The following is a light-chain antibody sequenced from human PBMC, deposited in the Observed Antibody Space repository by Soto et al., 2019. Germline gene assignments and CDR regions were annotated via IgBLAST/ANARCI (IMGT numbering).Light chain of an antibody. CDR1: SSDIGNYNY. CDR3: SSYTSSSTLNYV. Sequence: QSVLTQPASVSVSPGQSITISCTGTSSDIGNYNYVSWYQQHPGKAPKLMIYEVSNRPSGVSNRFSGSKSGNTASLTISGLQAEDEADYYCSSYTSSSTLNYVFGTGTKVTVL. V-gene: IGLV2-14*01. CDR2: EVS. J-gene: IGLJ1*01.